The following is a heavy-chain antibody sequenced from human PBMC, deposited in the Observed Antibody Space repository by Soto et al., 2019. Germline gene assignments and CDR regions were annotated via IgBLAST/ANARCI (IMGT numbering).Heavy chain of an antibody. Sequence: QVQLVQSGAEVKKPGSSVKVSCKASGGTFSNYAISWVRQAPGQGLEWMGGIIPILGTTYYAQKFQGRVTIIADEPTTTAYLELSSLRSEDTAMYYCARVEAVAGIYNSHGLDVWGQGPAVSVSS. CDR1: GGTFSNYA. D-gene: IGHD6-19*01. CDR3: ARVEAVAGIYNSHGLDV. J-gene: IGHJ6*02. V-gene: IGHV1-69*12. CDR2: IIPILGTT.